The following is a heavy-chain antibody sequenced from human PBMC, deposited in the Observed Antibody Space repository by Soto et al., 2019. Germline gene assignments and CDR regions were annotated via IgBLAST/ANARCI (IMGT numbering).Heavy chain of an antibody. J-gene: IGHJ4*02. CDR3: AVKVVAATPQFDY. V-gene: IGHV4-4*02. CDR2: IYHSGST. Sequence: PSETLSLTFAVSGGSISSSNWWSWVRQPPGKGLEWIGEIYHSGSTNYNPSLKSRVTISVDKSKNQFSLKLSSVTAADTAVYYCAVKVVAATPQFDYWGQGTLVTVSS. CDR1: GGSISSSNW. D-gene: IGHD2-15*01.